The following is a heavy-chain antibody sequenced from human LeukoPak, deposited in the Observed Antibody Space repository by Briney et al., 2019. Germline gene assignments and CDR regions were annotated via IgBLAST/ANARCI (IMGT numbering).Heavy chain of an antibody. CDR2: ISAYNGNT. J-gene: IGHJ4*02. D-gene: IGHD3-16*01. CDR1: GYTFTSYG. CDR3: ARVGLGGKGENHADY. Sequence: ASVKVSCKAFGYTFTSYGISWVRQAPGQGLEWMGWISAYNGNTNYAQKLQGRVTMTTDTSTSTAYMELRSLRSDDTAVYYCARVGLGGKGENHADYWGQGTLVTVSS. V-gene: IGHV1-18*04.